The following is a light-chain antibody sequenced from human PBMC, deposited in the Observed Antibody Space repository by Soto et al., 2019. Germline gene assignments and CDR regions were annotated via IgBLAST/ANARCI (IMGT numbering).Light chain of an antibody. J-gene: IGLJ1*01. CDR2: EVT. Sequence: QSALTQPPSASASPGQSVTMSCTGTSSDVGGYDYVSWYQQHPGKAPKLMIYEVTIRPSGVSDRFSGSKSGNTASLTVSGLQAEDEADYYCSSYTGGNPSYVFGTGTKVTVL. CDR1: SSDVGGYDY. V-gene: IGLV2-8*01. CDR3: SSYTGGNPSYV.